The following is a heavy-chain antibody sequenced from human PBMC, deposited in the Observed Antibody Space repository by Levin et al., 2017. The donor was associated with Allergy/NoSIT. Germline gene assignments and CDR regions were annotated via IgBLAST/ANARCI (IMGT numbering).Heavy chain of an antibody. Sequence: AGGSLRLSCAASGFTFSSYGMHWVRQAPGKGLEWVAVIWYDGSNKYYADSVKGRFTISRDNSKNTLYLQMNSLRAEDTAVYYCASITFGGENFYWGQGTLVTVSS. CDR1: GFTFSSYG. CDR2: IWYDGSNK. J-gene: IGHJ4*02. D-gene: IGHD3-16*01. CDR3: ASITFGGENFY. V-gene: IGHV3-33*01.